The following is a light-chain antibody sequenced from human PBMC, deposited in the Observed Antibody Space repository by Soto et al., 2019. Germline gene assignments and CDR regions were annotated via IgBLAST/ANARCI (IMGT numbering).Light chain of an antibody. V-gene: IGKV1-8*01. J-gene: IGKJ4*01. CDR2: VAS. CDR1: QDISSY. Sequence: AIRMTQSPSSLSASPGDRVTITCRASQDISSYLAWYQQKPGKAPNLLIYVASTLQSGVPSRFSGSGSGTDFTLTISRLQSEDFATYYRQQYYEFPLTFGGGTKVQIK. CDR3: QQYYEFPLT.